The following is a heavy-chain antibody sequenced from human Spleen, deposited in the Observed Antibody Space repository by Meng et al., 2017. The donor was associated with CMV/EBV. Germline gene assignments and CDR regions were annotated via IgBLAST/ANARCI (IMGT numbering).Heavy chain of an antibody. CDR2: ISYDGSNK. V-gene: IGHV3-30*04. CDR1: GFTFSSYA. CDR3: ARDPSQYSSSYYFDY. Sequence: GESLKISCAASGFTFSSYAMHWVRQAPGKGLEWVAVISYDGSNKYYADSVKGRFTISRDNSKNTLYLQMNSLRPEDTAVYYCARDPSQYSSSYYFDYWGQGTLVTVSS. J-gene: IGHJ4*02. D-gene: IGHD6-6*01.